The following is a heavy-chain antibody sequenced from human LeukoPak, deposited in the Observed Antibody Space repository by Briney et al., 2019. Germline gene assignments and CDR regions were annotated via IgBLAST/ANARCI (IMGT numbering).Heavy chain of an antibody. J-gene: IGHJ4*02. CDR1: GFTFRSHD. CDR3: ARDLDPPIDYGDYITDY. V-gene: IGHV3-23*01. D-gene: IGHD4-17*01. Sequence: GGSLRLSCAASGFTFRSHDMSWVRQAPGKGLEWVSGISGSGGSTFYADSVKGRFTISRDNSKNTLYLQMNSLRPEDTAVYYCARDLDPPIDYGDYITDYWGQGTLVTVSS. CDR2: ISGSGGST.